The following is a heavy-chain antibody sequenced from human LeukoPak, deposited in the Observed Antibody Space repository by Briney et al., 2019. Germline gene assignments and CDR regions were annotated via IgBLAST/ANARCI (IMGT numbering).Heavy chain of an antibody. CDR3: ARIKRDGYNDFRAGVYYFDY. V-gene: IGHV4-59*01. D-gene: IGHD5-24*01. Sequence: KPSETLSPTCTVSGGSISSYYGSWIRQPPGKGLEWIGYIYYSGSTNYNPSLKSRVTISVDTSKNQFSLKLSSVTAADTAVYYCARIKRDGYNDFRAGVYYFDYWGQGTLGTVSS. CDR1: GGSISSYY. CDR2: IYYSGST. J-gene: IGHJ4*02.